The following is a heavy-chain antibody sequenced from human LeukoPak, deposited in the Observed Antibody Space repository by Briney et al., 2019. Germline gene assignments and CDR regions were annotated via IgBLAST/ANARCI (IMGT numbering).Heavy chain of an antibody. CDR3: ARDSLIKGNDY. Sequence: GGSLRLSCAASGFTFSSYSMNWVRQAPGKGLDWVSYISSSSSTIYYADSVKGRFTISRNNAKNSLYLQMNSLRAEDTAVYYCARDSLIKGNDYWGQGTLVTVSS. V-gene: IGHV3-48*04. CDR1: GFTFSSYS. CDR2: ISSSSSTI. D-gene: IGHD3-16*01. J-gene: IGHJ4*02.